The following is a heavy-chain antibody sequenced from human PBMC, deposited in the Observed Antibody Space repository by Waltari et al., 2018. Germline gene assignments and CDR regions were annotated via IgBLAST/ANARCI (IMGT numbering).Heavy chain of an antibody. J-gene: IGHJ4*02. D-gene: IGHD3-3*02. V-gene: IGHV4-4*07. Sequence: QVQLQESGPGLVKPSETLSLTCTVSGGSISSYYWSWIRQPAGKGLEWIGRIYTSGSTNYNHSLKSRVTKSVDTSKNQFSLKLSSVTAADTAVYYCAREGVHFWSGYYRYWGQGTLVTVSS. CDR3: AREGVHFWSGYYRY. CDR1: GGSISSYY. CDR2: IYTSGST.